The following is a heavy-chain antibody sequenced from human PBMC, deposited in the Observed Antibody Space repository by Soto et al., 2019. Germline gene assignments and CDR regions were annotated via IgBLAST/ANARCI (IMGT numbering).Heavy chain of an antibody. CDR1: GGSINRTNYY. J-gene: IGHJ6*02. D-gene: IGHD4-17*01. Sequence: SENLSLTCTVSGGSINRTNYYWGWIRQPTGKGLEWIGSIYYSGSTYYNPSLKSRVTISVDTSKNQFSLKLSSVTAADTAVYYCARHSSADYGDYYYYGMDVWGQGTTVT. CDR3: ARHSSADYGDYYYYGMDV. CDR2: IYYSGST. V-gene: IGHV4-39*01.